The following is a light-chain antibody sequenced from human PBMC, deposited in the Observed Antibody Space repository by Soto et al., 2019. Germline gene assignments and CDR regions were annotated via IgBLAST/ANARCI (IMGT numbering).Light chain of an antibody. CDR1: QTIGTW. Sequence: DIQLTQSPSTLTASVGDRVIITCRASQTIGTWLAWYQERPGKATRLLIYKASTLERGVPSRFSGSGSGTEFTLTISNLQPEDFATYYCQQSKSFPLTFGGGTKVEIK. CDR3: QQSKSFPLT. CDR2: KAS. V-gene: IGKV1-5*03. J-gene: IGKJ4*01.